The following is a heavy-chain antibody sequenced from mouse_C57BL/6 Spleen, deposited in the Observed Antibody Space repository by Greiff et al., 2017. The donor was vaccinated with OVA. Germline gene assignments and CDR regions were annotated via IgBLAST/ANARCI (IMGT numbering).Heavy chain of an antibody. D-gene: IGHD2-1*01. CDR1: GYTFTSYW. V-gene: IGHV1-69*01. J-gene: IGHJ2*01. Sequence: VQLQQPGAELVMPGASVKLSCKASGYTFTSYWMHWVKQRPGQGLEWIGEIDPSDSYTNYNQKFKGKSTLTVDKSSSTAYMQLSSLTSEDSAVYYCARLGGNGDYWGQGTTLTVSS. CDR2: IDPSDSYT. CDR3: ARLGGNGDY.